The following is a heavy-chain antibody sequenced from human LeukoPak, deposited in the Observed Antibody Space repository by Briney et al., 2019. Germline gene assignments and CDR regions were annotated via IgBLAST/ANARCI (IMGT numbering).Heavy chain of an antibody. CDR3: ATKPPDYYYYYGMDV. CDR1: GFTFSSYE. V-gene: IGHV3-48*03. CDR2: ISSSGSTI. Sequence: GGSLRLSCAASGFTFSSYERNWVRQAPGKGLEWVSYISSSGSTIYYADSVKGRFTISRDNAKNSLYLQMNSLRAEDTAVYYCATKPPDYYYYYGMDVWGQGTTVTVSS. J-gene: IGHJ6*02. D-gene: IGHD1-14*01.